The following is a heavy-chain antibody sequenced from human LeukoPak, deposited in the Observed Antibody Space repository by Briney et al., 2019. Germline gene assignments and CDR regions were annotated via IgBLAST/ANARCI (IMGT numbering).Heavy chain of an antibody. CDR2: LDSDGSP. Sequence: GGSLRLSCAASGFAFNTYMMSWVRQAPGKGLEWVSILDSDGSPSYADSVKGRFTISRDNSKNTLDLQMNSLRAEDTAVYYCARAAAGRAYYHYGMDVWGQGTTVTVSS. CDR1: GFAFNTYM. V-gene: IGHV3-53*01. D-gene: IGHD6-13*01. J-gene: IGHJ6*02. CDR3: ARAAAGRAYYHYGMDV.